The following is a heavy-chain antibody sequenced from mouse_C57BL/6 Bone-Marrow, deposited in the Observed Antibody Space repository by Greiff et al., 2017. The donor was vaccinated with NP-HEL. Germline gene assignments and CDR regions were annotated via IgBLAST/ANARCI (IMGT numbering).Heavy chain of an antibody. J-gene: IGHJ2*01. Sequence: VKLMESGAELVRPGTSVKLSCKASGYTFTSYWMHWVKQRPGQGLEWIGVIDPSDSYTNYNQKFKGKATLTVDTSSSTAYMQLSSLTSEDSAVYYCARFYGSSYNFDYWGQGTTLTVSS. D-gene: IGHD1-1*01. CDR1: GYTFTSYW. V-gene: IGHV1-59*01. CDR2: IDPSDSYT. CDR3: ARFYGSSYNFDY.